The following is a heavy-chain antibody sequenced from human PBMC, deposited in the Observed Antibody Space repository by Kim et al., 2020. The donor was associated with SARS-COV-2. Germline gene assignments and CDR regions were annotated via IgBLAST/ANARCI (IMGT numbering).Heavy chain of an antibody. Sequence: GGSLRLSYAASGFTFSSHWMHWVRQAPGKGLVWVSRINSDGTTTSYADSVKGRFTISRDNAKNTLYLQMNSLRAEDTAVYYCARRQFSSGWYYFDYWGQG. D-gene: IGHD6-19*01. CDR3: ARRQFSSGWYYFDY. CDR2: INSDGTTT. CDR1: GFTFSSHW. V-gene: IGHV3-74*01. J-gene: IGHJ4*02.